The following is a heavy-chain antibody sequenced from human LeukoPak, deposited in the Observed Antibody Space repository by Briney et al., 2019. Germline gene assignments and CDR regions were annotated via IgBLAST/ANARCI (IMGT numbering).Heavy chain of an antibody. V-gene: IGHV1-69*13. CDR3: ASGVGYYSDILDY. D-gene: IGHD1-26*01. Sequence: SVKVSCKASGGPFSSYSISWVRQAPGLGLEWMGAIIPIFGTTYYAQTFQGRVTITADESATTAYMELSSLRAEDTAVYYCASGVGYYSDILDYWGQGTLVTVSS. CDR1: GGPFSSYS. CDR2: IIPIFGTT. J-gene: IGHJ4*02.